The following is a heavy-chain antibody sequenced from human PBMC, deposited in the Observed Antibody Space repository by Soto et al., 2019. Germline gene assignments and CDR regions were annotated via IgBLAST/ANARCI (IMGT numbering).Heavy chain of an antibody. CDR3: ARDPRRDPDDGFDY. CDR2: IIPKFGTV. Sequence: QLQLVQSGAEVKKPGSSVKVSCKASGGTFSSFAISWVRQAPGQGLEWMGGIIPKFGTVKYAHKFQGRVTITADQSTSTAYPGLSSLRTEDTAVFYFARDPRRDPDDGFDYWGQGTLVTVSS. V-gene: IGHV1-69*01. J-gene: IGHJ4*02. CDR1: GGTFSSFA.